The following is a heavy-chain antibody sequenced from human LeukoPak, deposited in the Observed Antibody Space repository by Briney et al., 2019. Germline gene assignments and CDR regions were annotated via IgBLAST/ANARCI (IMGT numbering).Heavy chain of an antibody. D-gene: IGHD6-13*01. V-gene: IGHV1-2*02. CDR1: GYTFTGYY. Sequence: ASVKVSCKASGYTFTGYYMHWVRQAPGQGLEWMGWINPNSGGTNYAQKFQGRVTMTRDTSISTAYMELSRLRSDDTAVYYCARSSSRSFAIYYYYGMDVWGQGTTVTVSS. J-gene: IGHJ6*02. CDR3: ARSSSRSFAIYYYYGMDV. CDR2: INPNSGGT.